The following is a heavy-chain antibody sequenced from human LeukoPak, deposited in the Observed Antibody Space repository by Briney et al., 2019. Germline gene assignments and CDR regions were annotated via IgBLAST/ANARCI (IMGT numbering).Heavy chain of an antibody. V-gene: IGHV3-74*01. J-gene: IGHJ6*02. CDR2: INSDGSSI. D-gene: IGHD3-22*01. Sequence: QPGGSLRLSCAASGFIFSSHWMHWVRQAPGKGLVWVSRINSDGSSITYADSVKGRFTISRDNAKNTLYLQMNSLRAEDTAVYYCARSHYYDSSGYFDYYYGMDVWGQGTAVTVSS. CDR3: ARSHYYDSSGYFDYYYGMDV. CDR1: GFIFSSHW.